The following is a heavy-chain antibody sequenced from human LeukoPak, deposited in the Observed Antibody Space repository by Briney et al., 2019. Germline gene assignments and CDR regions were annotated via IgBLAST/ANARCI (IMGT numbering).Heavy chain of an antibody. D-gene: IGHD3-22*01. CDR1: GGSISSYY. J-gene: IGHJ3*02. CDR2: IYYSGST. V-gene: IGHV4-59*01. CDR3: AREGIVVSTAFDI. Sequence: SETLSLTCTVSGGSISSYYWSWIRQPPGKGLEWIGYIYYSGSTYYNPSLKSRVTISVDTSKNQFSLKLSSVTAADTAVYYCAREGIVVSTAFDIWGQGTMVTVSS.